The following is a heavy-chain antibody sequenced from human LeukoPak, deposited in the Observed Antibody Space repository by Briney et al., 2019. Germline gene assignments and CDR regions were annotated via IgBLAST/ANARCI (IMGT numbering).Heavy chain of an antibody. J-gene: IGHJ4*02. CDR1: GFTLTNHG. V-gene: IGHV3-23*01. D-gene: IGHD2-15*01. CDR3: AKDYCRDGNCPFPFLDS. Sequence: GGSLRLSCAVSGFTLTNHGVSWVRQAPGKGLEWGSIITGTGGRYYGDSVQGRFILSRDNSKNTVYMQMSSLRAEDTATYYCAKDYCRDGNCPFPFLDSWGQGTLVTVSS. CDR2: ITGTGGR.